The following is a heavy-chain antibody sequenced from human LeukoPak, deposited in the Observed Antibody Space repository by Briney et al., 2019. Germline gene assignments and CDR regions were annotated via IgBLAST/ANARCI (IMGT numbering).Heavy chain of an antibody. V-gene: IGHV3-74*01. CDR1: GFTFSSYL. D-gene: IGHD1-26*01. CDR2: IKSVGSST. CDR3: ARAYSGTYYAFDV. Sequence: GGSLRLSCAASGFTFSSYLMHWFRQAPGKGLGWVSRIKSVGSSTNYADSVNGRFTISRDTAKNTQYLQMNSLRAEDTAVYYCARAYSGTYYAFDVWGQGTMVTVSS. J-gene: IGHJ3*01.